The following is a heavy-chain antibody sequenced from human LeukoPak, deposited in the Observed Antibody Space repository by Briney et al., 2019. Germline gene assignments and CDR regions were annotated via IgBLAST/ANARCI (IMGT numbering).Heavy chain of an antibody. CDR1: GFTFSNYW. D-gene: IGHD5-24*01. CDR2: VKGDGTFT. V-gene: IGHV3-74*01. J-gene: IGHJ4*02. Sequence: GGSLTLSCAASGFTFSNYWMHWVRQAPGKGLVWVSRVKGDGTFTNYADSVKGRFTISRDNAKYTLCLQMHSLRAEDTAIYYCVRDGDDYNFDYWGQGSLVTVSS. CDR3: VRDGDDYNFDY.